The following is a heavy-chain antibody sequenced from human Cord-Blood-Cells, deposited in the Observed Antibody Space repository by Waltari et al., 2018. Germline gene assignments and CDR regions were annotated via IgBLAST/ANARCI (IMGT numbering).Heavy chain of an antibody. V-gene: IGHV4-4*02. CDR1: GGSISSSNW. Sequence: QVQLQESGPGLVKPSGTLSLTCAVSGGSISSSNWWSWVRQPPGKGLEWIGEIYHSGSTNYNPSLKRRVTISVDKSKNQFSLKLSSVTAADTAVYYCARGVYAIPYYYYYGMDVWGQGTTVTVSS. CDR2: IYHSGST. CDR3: ARGVYAIPYYYYYGMDV. J-gene: IGHJ6*02. D-gene: IGHD2-8*01.